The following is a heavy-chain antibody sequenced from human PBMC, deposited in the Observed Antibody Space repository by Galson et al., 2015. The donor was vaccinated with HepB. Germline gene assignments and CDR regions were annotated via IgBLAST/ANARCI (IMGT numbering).Heavy chain of an antibody. Sequence: SLRLSCAASGFTFSKYWMTWVRQAPGKGLEWVANIKQDGSEKYYVESVKGRFTISRGNAQNSLYLHMYSLRADDTAVYYCARETRLRFLDFLLYGDDALDIWGQGTVVTVSS. J-gene: IGHJ3*02. D-gene: IGHD3/OR15-3a*01. CDR2: IKQDGSEK. V-gene: IGHV3-7*01. CDR1: GFTFSKYW. CDR3: ARETRLRFLDFLLYGDDALDI.